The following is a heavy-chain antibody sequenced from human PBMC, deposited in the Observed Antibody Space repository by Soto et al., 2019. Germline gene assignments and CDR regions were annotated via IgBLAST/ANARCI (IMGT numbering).Heavy chain of an antibody. V-gene: IGHV3-15*01. CDR2: VKSKPDGGTI. J-gene: IGHJ4*02. CDR1: GFTFSNAW. CDR3: ATGGLGLDY. D-gene: IGHD1-26*01. Sequence: PGGSLRLSCATSGFTFSNAWMNWVRQAPGKGLEWVGRVKSKPDGGTIDYAALAKGRFTISRDDSKNTLYLQMTSLKIEDTGVYYCATGGLGLDYWGQGTLVTVSS.